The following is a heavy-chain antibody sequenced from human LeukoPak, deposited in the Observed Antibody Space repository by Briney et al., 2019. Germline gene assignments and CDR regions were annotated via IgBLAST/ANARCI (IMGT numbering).Heavy chain of an antibody. D-gene: IGHD2-21*02. Sequence: GASVKVSCKASGGTFSSYAISWVRQAPGQGLEWMGGIIPIFGTANYAQKFQGRVTITTDESTSTAYMELSSLRSEDTAVYYCARAYCGGDCYXRLGYYYMDVWGKGTTVTVSS. CDR3: ARAYCGGDCYXRLGYYYMDV. CDR1: GGTFSSYA. CDR2: IIPIFGTA. J-gene: IGHJ6*03. V-gene: IGHV1-69*05.